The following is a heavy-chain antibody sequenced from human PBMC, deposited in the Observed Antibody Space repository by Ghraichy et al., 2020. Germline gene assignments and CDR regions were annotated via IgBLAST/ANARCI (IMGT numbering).Heavy chain of an antibody. V-gene: IGHV1-69*13. J-gene: IGHJ2*01. D-gene: IGHD3-9*01. CDR1: GGTFSSYA. CDR3: ARTLTRTWYFDL. Sequence: SVKVSCKASGGTFSSYAISWVRQAPGQGLEWMGGIIPIFGTANYAQKFQGRVTITADESTSTAYMELSSLRSEDTAVYYCARTLTRTWYFDLWGRGTLVTVSS. CDR2: IIPIFGTA.